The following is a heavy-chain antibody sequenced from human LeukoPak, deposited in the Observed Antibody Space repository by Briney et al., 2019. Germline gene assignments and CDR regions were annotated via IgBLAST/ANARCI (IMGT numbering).Heavy chain of an antibody. Sequence: PGGSLRLSCAASGFTFSSYAMSWVRQAPGKGLEWVSAISGSGGSTYYADSVKGRFTISRDNSKNTLYLQMNSLRAEDTAVYYCARRSGSYSFAFDIWGQGTMVTVSS. D-gene: IGHD1-26*01. J-gene: IGHJ3*02. CDR1: GFTFSSYA. V-gene: IGHV3-23*01. CDR2: ISGSGGST. CDR3: ARRSGSYSFAFDI.